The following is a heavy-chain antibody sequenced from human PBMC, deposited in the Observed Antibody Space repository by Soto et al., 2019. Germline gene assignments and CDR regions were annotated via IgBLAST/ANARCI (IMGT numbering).Heavy chain of an antibody. J-gene: IGHJ4*02. CDR2: IKSKTDGGTT. CDR3: TTEGLYDYIWGSYRLTPFDY. CDR1: GFTFSNAW. V-gene: IGHV3-15*01. Sequence: GGSLRLSCAASGFTFSNAWMSWVRQAPGKGLEWVGRIKSKTDGGTTDYAAPVKGRFTISRDDSKNTLYLQMNSLKTEETAVYYCTTEGLYDYIWGSYRLTPFDYWGQGTLVTVSS. D-gene: IGHD3-16*02.